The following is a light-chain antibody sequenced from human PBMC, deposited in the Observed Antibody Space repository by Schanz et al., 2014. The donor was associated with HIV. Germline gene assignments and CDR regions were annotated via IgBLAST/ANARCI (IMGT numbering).Light chain of an antibody. Sequence: QSVLTQPPSVSGAPGQRVTISCTGSSSNIGSVYDVHWYQQLPGTAPKHLIFANSDRPSGVPDRFSGSTSDTSASLAISGLQSEDEADYYCATWDDSLEGWVFGGGTKLTVL. V-gene: IGLV1-40*01. CDR3: ATWDDSLEGWV. CDR2: ANS. J-gene: IGLJ3*02. CDR1: SSNIGSVYD.